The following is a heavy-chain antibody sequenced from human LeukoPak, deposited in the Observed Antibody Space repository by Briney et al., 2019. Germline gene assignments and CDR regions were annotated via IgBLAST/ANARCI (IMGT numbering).Heavy chain of an antibody. Sequence: GGSLRLSCAASGFTFSSYAMHWVRQAPGKGLEWVAVISYDGSNKYYADSVKGRFTISRDNSKNTLYLQMNSLRAEDTAVYHCARDLAAAGTGAFDIWGQGTMVTVSS. CDR1: GFTFSSYA. CDR2: ISYDGSNK. CDR3: ARDLAAAGTGAFDI. D-gene: IGHD6-13*01. J-gene: IGHJ3*02. V-gene: IGHV3-30*04.